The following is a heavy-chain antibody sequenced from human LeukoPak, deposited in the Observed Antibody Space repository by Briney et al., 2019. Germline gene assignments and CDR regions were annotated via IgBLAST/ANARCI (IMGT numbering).Heavy chain of an antibody. Sequence: GSLRLSCAASGFTLSSYAMSWIRQPPGKGLEWIGEINHSGSTNYNPSLKSRVTISVDTSKNQFSLKLSSVTAADTAVYYCARTMGGIAAAGGLYYFDYWGQGTLVTVSS. V-gene: IGHV4-34*01. CDR3: ARTMGGIAAAGGLYYFDY. CDR1: GFTLSSYA. CDR2: INHSGST. J-gene: IGHJ4*02. D-gene: IGHD6-13*01.